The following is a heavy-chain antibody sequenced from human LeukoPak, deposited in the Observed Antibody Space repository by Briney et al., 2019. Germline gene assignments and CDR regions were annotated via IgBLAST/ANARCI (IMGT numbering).Heavy chain of an antibody. D-gene: IGHD3-10*01. J-gene: IGHJ3*02. CDR3: AKDRTVRGVLDAFDI. CDR2: ISWNSGSI. Sequence: GRSLRLSCAASGFTFDDYAMHWVRQAPGKGLEWVSGISWNSGSIGYADSVKGRFTISRDNAKNSLYLQMNSLRAEDTALYYCAKDRTVRGVLDAFDIWGQGTMVTVSS. V-gene: IGHV3-9*01. CDR1: GFTFDDYA.